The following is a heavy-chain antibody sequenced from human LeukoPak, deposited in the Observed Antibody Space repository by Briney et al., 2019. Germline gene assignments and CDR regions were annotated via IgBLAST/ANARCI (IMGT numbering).Heavy chain of an antibody. CDR3: ARVLQNYYHLDV. Sequence: PSETLSLTCTVSGVSVNSHYWSWIRQPPGKGLGWIGFIYETGSANYKSSLQSRVTMSLDTSKNQVSLKLNSVTAADTAVYYCARVLQNYYHLDVWGKGTTVTVSS. CDR1: GVSVNSHY. V-gene: IGHV4-59*02. J-gene: IGHJ6*03. D-gene: IGHD3-3*01. CDR2: IYETGSA.